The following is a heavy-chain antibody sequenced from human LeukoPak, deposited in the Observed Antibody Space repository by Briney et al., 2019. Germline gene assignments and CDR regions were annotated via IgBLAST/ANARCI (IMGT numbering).Heavy chain of an antibody. CDR3: ARQGILWFGELFQKGDAFDI. J-gene: IGHJ3*02. Sequence: SETLSLTCTVSGGSISSYYWSWIRQPPGKGLEWIGYIYYSGSTNYNPSLKSRVTISVDTSKNQFSLKLSSVTAADTAVYYCARQGILWFGELFQKGDAFDIWGQGTMVTVSS. V-gene: IGHV4-59*08. D-gene: IGHD3-10*01. CDR2: IYYSGST. CDR1: GGSISSYY.